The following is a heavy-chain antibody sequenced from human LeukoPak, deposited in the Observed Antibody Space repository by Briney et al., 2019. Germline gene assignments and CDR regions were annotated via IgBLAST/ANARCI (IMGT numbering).Heavy chain of an antibody. Sequence: SETLSLTCTVSGGSVSSHYWGWIRQPPGKGLEWIGYLYGSGSTKANPSLESRVTLSADTSKNQFSLRLSSVTAADTAVYYCATIKRGDIFGYFDFWGQGILVAVSS. CDR1: GGSVSSHY. D-gene: IGHD5-18*01. J-gene: IGHJ4*02. CDR2: LYGSGST. CDR3: ATIKRGDIFGYFDF. V-gene: IGHV4-59*02.